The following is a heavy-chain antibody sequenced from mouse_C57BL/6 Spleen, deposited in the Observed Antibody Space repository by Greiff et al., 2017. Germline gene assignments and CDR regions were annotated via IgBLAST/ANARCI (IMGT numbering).Heavy chain of an antibody. J-gene: IGHJ1*03. CDR1: GFSLTSYG. V-gene: IGHV2-3*01. CDR2: IWGDGST. CDR3: AKIGLYYYGSSLSRYFDV. Sequence: VKLVESGPGLVAPSQSLSITCTVSGFSLTSYGVSWVRQPPGKGLEWLGVIWGDGSTNYHSALISRLRISKDNSKSQGCLKLNILQTYDTATYYCAKIGLYYYGSSLSRYFDVWGTGTTVTVSS. D-gene: IGHD1-1*01.